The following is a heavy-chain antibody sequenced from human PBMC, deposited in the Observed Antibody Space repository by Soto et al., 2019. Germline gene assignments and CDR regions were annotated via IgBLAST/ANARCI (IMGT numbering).Heavy chain of an antibody. CDR2: IKQDGSEK. V-gene: IGHV3-7*01. CDR3: ARGHGLDY. J-gene: IGHJ4*02. Sequence: EVQVVESGGGLVQPGGSLRLSCEASGFTFSSYWMSWVRQAKGKGLEWVASIKQDGSEKYYLDSVKGRFTISRDNAKKSLYLQMNILGAEDTAVYYCARGHGLDYWGQGTLVIVSS. CDR1: GFTFSSYW.